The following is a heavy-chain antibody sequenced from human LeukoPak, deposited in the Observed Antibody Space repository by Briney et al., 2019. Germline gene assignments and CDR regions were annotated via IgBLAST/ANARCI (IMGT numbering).Heavy chain of an antibody. CDR2: IWYDGTNK. D-gene: IGHD3-10*01. V-gene: IGHV3-33*01. CDR3: ARVGEWFGESGPDY. CDR1: GFTFSSYG. J-gene: IGHJ4*02. Sequence: GGSLRLSCAASGFTFSSYGMHWVRQAPGKGLEWVSVIWYDGTNKYYADSVKGRFTISRDNSKNTLYLQMNSLRAEDTAVYYCARVGEWFGESGPDYWGQGTLVTVFS.